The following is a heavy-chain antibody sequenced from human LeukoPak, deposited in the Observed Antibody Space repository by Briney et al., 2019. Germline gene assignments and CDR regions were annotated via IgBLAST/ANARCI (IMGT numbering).Heavy chain of an antibody. CDR3: ARDSGIGAFDI. CDR1: GYSISSGYY. Sequence: SETLSLTRTVSGYSISSGYYWGWIRQPPGKGLEWIGSIYHSGSTYYNPSLKSRVTISVDTSKNQFSLKLSSVTAADTAVYYCARDSGIGAFDIWGQGTMVTVSS. J-gene: IGHJ3*02. CDR2: IYHSGST. V-gene: IGHV4-38-2*02. D-gene: IGHD3-10*01.